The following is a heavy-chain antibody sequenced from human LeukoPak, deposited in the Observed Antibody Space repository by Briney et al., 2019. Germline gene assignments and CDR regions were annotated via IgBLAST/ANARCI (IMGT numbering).Heavy chain of an antibody. J-gene: IGHJ4*02. D-gene: IGHD3-22*01. V-gene: IGHV3-53*01. CDR1: GFTVSSNY. CDR3: ATYYDSSGYLGY. CDR2: IYSGGTK. Sequence: GGSLRLSCAASGFTVSSNYMSWVRQAPGKGLEWVSVIYSGGTKYYADSVKGRFTISRDNSKNTLYLQMNSLRAEDTAVYYCATYYDSSGYLGYWGQGTLATVSS.